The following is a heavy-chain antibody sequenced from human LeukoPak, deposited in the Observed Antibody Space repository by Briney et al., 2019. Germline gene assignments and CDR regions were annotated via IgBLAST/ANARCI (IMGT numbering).Heavy chain of an antibody. J-gene: IGHJ4*02. D-gene: IGHD3-22*01. V-gene: IGHV4-59*01. CDR1: GGSISSYY. CDR2: IYYSGST. Sequence: NPSETLSLTCTVSGGSISSYYWSWIRQPPGKGLEWIGYIYYSGSTNYNPSLKSRVTISVDTSKNQFSLKLSSVTAADTAVYYCARVRNYYDSSGYLDLFDYWGQGTLVTVSS. CDR3: ARVRNYYDSSGYLDLFDY.